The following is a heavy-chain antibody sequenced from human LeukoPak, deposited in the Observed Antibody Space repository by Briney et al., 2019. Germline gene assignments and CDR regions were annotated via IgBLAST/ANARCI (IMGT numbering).Heavy chain of an antibody. CDR3: AKDQGSGYYYFDY. Sequence: PGGSLRLSCAASGFTFSSYSMNWVRQAPGKGLEWVSSISSSSSYIYYADSVKGRFTISRDNSKNTLYLQMNSLRAEDTAVYYCAKDQGSGYYYFDYWGQGTLVTVSS. CDR1: GFTFSSYS. V-gene: IGHV3-21*04. CDR2: ISSSSSYI. D-gene: IGHD6-19*01. J-gene: IGHJ4*02.